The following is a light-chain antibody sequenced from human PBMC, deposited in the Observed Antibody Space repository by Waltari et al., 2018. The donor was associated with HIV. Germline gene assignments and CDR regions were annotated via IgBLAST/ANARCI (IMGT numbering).Light chain of an antibody. CDR2: EDK. CDR1: SGNIASNY. V-gene: IGLV6-57*01. J-gene: IGLJ3*02. Sequence: NFMLTQPHSVSESPGKTVTISCTRSSGNIASNYVQWYQLRPGTSPTTVIHEDKQRPSGVPDRFSGSIDSSSNSASLTISGLKTEDEADYYCQSYDSSNFWVFGGGTKLTVL. CDR3: QSYDSSNFWV.